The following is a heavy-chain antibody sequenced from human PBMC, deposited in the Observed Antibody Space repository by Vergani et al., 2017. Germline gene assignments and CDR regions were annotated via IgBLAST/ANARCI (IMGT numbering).Heavy chain of an antibody. CDR2: IRGSGENI. CDR3: VRDVRVSRT. CDR1: GFTFSDYA. V-gene: IGHV3-23*04. J-gene: IGHJ3*01. Sequence: EVQMVESGGGLVKPGGSLRLSCVASGFTFSDYAMSWVRQAPGKGLEWVSTIRGSGENIYYADSVTGRFTISRDNAKNSLYLDMSSLRAEDTAVYYCVRDVRVSRTWGQGTLVAVSS.